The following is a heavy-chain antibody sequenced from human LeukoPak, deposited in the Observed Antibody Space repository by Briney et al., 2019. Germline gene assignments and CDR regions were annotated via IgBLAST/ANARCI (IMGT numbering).Heavy chain of an antibody. D-gene: IGHD3-10*02. J-gene: IGHJ6*02. CDR1: GYTFTGYY. V-gene: IGHV1-2*02. Sequence: GASVKVSCKASGYTFTGYYMHWVRQAPGQELEWMGWINPNSGGTNYAQKFQGRVTMTRDTSISTAYMELSRLRSDDTAVYYCARVFRPLFGELYGMDVWGQGTTVTVSS. CDR2: INPNSGGT. CDR3: ARVFRPLFGELYGMDV.